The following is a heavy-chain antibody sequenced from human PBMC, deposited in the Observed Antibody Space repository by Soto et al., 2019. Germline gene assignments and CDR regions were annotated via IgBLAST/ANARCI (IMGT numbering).Heavy chain of an antibody. J-gene: IGHJ4*02. Sequence: GGSLRLSCAASGFTFSSYWMHWVRQAPGKGLVWVSRINSDGSSTSYADSVKGRFTISRDNAKNTLYLQMNSLRAEDTAVYYCARVTPLGYFDWLPYFDYWGQGTLVTVSS. V-gene: IGHV3-74*01. CDR1: GFTFSSYW. CDR3: ARVTPLGYFDWLPYFDY. D-gene: IGHD3-9*01. CDR2: INSDGSST.